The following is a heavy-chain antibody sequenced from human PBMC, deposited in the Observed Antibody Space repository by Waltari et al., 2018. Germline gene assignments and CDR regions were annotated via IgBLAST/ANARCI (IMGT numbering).Heavy chain of an antibody. D-gene: IGHD6-19*01. CDR1: GFTFSRYG. CDR2: IWYDGSNK. CDR3: AREVRRLVGYDAFDI. Sequence: QVQLVESGGGVVQPGRSLRLSCAASGFTFSRYGMHWVRQAPGKGLEWVAVIWYDGSNKYYADSVKGRFTISRDNSKNTLYLQMNSLRAEDTAVYYCAREVRRLVGYDAFDIWGQGTMVTVSS. J-gene: IGHJ3*02. V-gene: IGHV3-33*01.